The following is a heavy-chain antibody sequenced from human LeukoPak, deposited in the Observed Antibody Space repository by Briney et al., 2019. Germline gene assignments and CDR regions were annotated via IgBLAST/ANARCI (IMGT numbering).Heavy chain of an antibody. V-gene: IGHV1-2*02. CDR3: ATYCSGGSCRDAFDI. Sequence: ASAKVSCKASGYTFTGYYMHWVRQAPGQGLEWMGWINPNSGGTNYAQKFQGRVTMTRDTSISTAYMELSRLRSDDTAVYYCATYCSGGSCRDAFDIWGQGTMVTVSS. D-gene: IGHD2-15*01. CDR1: GYTFTGYY. J-gene: IGHJ3*02. CDR2: INPNSGGT.